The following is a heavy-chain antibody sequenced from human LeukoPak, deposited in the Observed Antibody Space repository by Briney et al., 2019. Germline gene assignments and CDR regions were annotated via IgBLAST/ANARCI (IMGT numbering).Heavy chain of an antibody. CDR2: INPKSGGT. J-gene: IGHJ4*02. Sequence: GASVKVSCKASGYTFTDYDIHWVRQAPGQGLQWMGRINPKSGGTHYAQKFEDRVTMTRDVFINTAYMELSRLRPDDTALYYCARNDNNYFGSGSYPPDYWGQGTLVIXX. CDR3: ARNDNNYFGSGSYPPDY. CDR1: GYTFTDYD. D-gene: IGHD3-10*01. V-gene: IGHV1-2*06.